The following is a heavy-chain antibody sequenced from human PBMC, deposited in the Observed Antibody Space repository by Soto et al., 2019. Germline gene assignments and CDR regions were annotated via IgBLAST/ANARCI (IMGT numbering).Heavy chain of an antibody. CDR1: GFTFSSYG. D-gene: IGHD6-13*01. CDR2: ISYDGSNK. Sequence: QVQLVESGGGVVQPGRSLRLSCAASGFTFSSYGMHWVRQAPGKGLEWVAVISYDGSNKYYADSVKGRFTISRDNSKNTLYLQMNSLRAEDTAVYYCAKDGGIAAAGTYYFDYWGQGTLVTVSS. CDR3: AKDGGIAAAGTYYFDY. J-gene: IGHJ4*02. V-gene: IGHV3-30*18.